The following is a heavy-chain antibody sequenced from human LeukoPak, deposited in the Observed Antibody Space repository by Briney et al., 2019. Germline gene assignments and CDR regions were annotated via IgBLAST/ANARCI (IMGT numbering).Heavy chain of an antibody. D-gene: IGHD3-16*01. CDR1: GFTVSNNY. Sequence: GGSLRLSCAASGFTVSNNYMSWVRQAPGKGLEWVSVIYSGDNTYYVESVKGRFTISRGNSKNTLFLQMNRLRAEDTAVYYCAGRRVLDASFDYWGQGTLVTVSS. CDR2: IYSGDNT. CDR3: AGRRVLDASFDY. V-gene: IGHV3-66*02. J-gene: IGHJ4*02.